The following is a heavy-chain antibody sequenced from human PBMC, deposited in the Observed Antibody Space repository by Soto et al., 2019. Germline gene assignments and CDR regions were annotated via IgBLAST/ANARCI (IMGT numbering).Heavy chain of an antibody. CDR3: AKTPGVITVITSFDH. CDR1: GGSISSGGYY. J-gene: IGHJ4*02. CDR2: ISGSGAST. V-gene: IGHV3-23*01. Sequence: ETLSLTCTVSGGSISSGGYYWSWVRQAPGKGLEWVSAISGSGASTYDADSVKGRFTISRDNSNNTLYLQMNSLRAEDTALYYCAKTPGVITVITSFDHWGQGTPVTVSS. D-gene: IGHD3-16*01.